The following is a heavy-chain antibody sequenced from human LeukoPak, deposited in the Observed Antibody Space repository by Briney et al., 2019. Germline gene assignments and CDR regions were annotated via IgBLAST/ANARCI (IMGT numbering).Heavy chain of an antibody. CDR2: IYKSGST. J-gene: IGHJ4*02. Sequence: SETLSLTCTVSGDSISSSKYYWGWIRQSPGKGLEWTGSIYKSGSTFYNPSLKSRVIISVDTSRNQFSLKLNSVSAADTAVYYCARSLSMAGLTWGQGTLVAVSS. CDR1: GDSISSSKYY. D-gene: IGHD6-19*01. V-gene: IGHV4-39*01. CDR3: ARSLSMAGLT.